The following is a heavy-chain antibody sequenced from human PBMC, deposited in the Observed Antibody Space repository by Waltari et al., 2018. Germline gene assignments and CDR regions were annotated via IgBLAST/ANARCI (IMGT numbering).Heavy chain of an antibody. D-gene: IGHD2-21*02. CDR3: ARGDCGGDCYPDY. CDR2: ISKSSTYT. Sequence: QVQLVESGGGLVKPGGSLSPPCAASGFRLREYYMTWIRQAPGKGLEWISHISKSSTYTNYADSVKGRFTISRDNAKNSLYLQMNSLRVEDTAVYYCARGDCGGDCYPDYWGQGTLVTVSS. V-gene: IGHV3-11*06. J-gene: IGHJ4*02. CDR1: GFRLREYY.